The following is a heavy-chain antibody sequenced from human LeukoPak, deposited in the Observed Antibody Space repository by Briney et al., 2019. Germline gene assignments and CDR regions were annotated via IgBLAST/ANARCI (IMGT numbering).Heavy chain of an antibody. CDR1: GFTFSSYE. CDR3: ARPGAKEYSSGWYRCFDY. V-gene: IGHV3-48*03. D-gene: IGHD6-19*01. Sequence: GGSLRLSCAASGFTFSSYEMSWVRQAPGKGLEWVSYISSGSSTIYYADSVKGRFTISRDNAKNSLYLQVNSLRAEDTAVYYCARPGAKEYSSGWYRCFDYWGQGTLVTVSS. J-gene: IGHJ4*02. CDR2: ISSGSSTI.